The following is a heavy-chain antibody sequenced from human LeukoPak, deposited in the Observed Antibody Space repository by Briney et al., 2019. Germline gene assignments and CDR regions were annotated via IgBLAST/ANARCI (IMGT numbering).Heavy chain of an antibody. J-gene: IGHJ6*03. D-gene: IGHD2-15*01. CDR2: IIPIFGTA. V-gene: IGHV1-69*05. CDR3: ASLGWPGRYCSGGSCYSDYYYYMDV. CDR1: EGTFSSYA. Sequence: GASVKVSCKASEGTFSSYAISWVRQAPGQGLEWMGGIIPIFGTANYAQKFQGRVTITTDESTSTAYMELSSLRSEDTAVYYCASLGWPGRYCSGGSCYSDYYYYMDVWGKGTAVTVSS.